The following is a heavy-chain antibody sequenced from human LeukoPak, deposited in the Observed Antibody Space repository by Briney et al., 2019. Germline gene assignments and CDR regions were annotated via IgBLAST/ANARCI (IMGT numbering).Heavy chain of an antibody. CDR2: NKPNNGGT. CDR3: VGENGYYDY. Sequence: ASVKVSCKASGYAFNNYNIDWVRQAPGQGLEWGGSNKPNNGGTNYARNFQGRDNSTRDTSINTGYMEPGSINSDDTAAYYCVGENGYYDYWGQGTLVTVSS. V-gene: IGHV1-2*02. D-gene: IGHD4-17*01. J-gene: IGHJ4*02. CDR1: GYAFNNYN.